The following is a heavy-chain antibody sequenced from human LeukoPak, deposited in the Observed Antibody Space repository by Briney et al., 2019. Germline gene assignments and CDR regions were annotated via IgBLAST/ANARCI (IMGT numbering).Heavy chain of an antibody. Sequence: GGSLRLSCAASGFTFSSYGMRWVRQAPGKGLEWVAVISYDGSNKYYADSVKGRFTISRDNSKNTLYLQMNSLRAEDTAVYYCAKNWGSSWYLYYYYYMDVWGKGTTVTVSS. CDR2: ISYDGSNK. CDR1: GFTFSSYG. V-gene: IGHV3-30*18. D-gene: IGHD6-13*01. CDR3: AKNWGSSWYLYYYYYMDV. J-gene: IGHJ6*03.